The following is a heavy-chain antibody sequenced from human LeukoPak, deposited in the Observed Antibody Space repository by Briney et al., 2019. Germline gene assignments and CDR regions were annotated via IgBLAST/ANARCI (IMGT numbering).Heavy chain of an antibody. CDR3: AKVRGAIVATTNDY. J-gene: IGHJ4*02. CDR1: GFTFSSYS. CDR2: ISSSSSTI. V-gene: IGHV3-48*01. D-gene: IGHD5-12*01. Sequence: GGSLRLSCAASGFTFSSYSMNWVRQAPGKGLEWVSYISSSSSTIYYADSVKGRFTISRDNAKNSLYLQMNSLRAEDTAVYYCAKVRGAIVATTNDYWGQGTLVTVSS.